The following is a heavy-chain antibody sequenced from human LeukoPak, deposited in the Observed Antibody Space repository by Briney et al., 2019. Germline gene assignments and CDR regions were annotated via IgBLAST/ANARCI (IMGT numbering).Heavy chain of an antibody. CDR1: GFTFSSYS. CDR3: ARVVVAATDRDY. D-gene: IGHD2-15*01. Sequence: PGGSLRLSCAASGFTFSSYSMNWVRQAPGKGLEWVSSISSSSSYIYYADSVKGRFTISRDNAKNSLYLQMNSLRAEDTAVYYCARVVVAATDRDYWGQGTLVTVSS. J-gene: IGHJ4*02. CDR2: ISSSSSYI. V-gene: IGHV3-21*01.